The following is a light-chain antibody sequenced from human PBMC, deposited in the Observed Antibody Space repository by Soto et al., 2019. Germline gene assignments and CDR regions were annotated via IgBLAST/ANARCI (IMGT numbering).Light chain of an antibody. CDR3: QQLNSYTIT. V-gene: IGKV1-9*01. J-gene: IGKJ5*01. CDR1: PGISSY. CDR2: AAS. Sequence: DIQWTQSPSFLSASAGDRVTITCRASPGISSYLAWYQKKPGKAPKILIYAASTLQSGVPSRFSGSGSGTEFNLTISRLQTEDFATYYCQQLNSYTITFGQGTRLEIK.